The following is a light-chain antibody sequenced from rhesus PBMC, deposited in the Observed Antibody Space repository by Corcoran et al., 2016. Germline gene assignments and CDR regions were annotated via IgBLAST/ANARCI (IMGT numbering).Light chain of an antibody. J-gene: IGKJ4*01. CDR3: QHGYGTPLT. Sequence: DIQMTQSPSSLSASVGDRVTITCRASENVNNYLNWYQQKPGKAPKLLINKASTLQSGVPSRFSGSGSRTDYTFTISSLQPEDVATYYCQHGYGTPLTFGGGTKVEIK. CDR1: ENVNNY. V-gene: IGKV1-74*01. CDR2: KAS.